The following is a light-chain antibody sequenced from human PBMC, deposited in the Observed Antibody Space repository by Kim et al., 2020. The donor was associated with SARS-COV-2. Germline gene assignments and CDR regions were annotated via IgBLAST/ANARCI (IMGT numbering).Light chain of an antibody. CDR3: HSLDGTSNHWV. CDR1: ILRSYY. CDR2: GKN. V-gene: IGLV3-19*01. Sequence: SELTQDPAVSVALGQTVRITCQGDILRSYYANWYQLKPGQAPLLVIYGKNNRPSGIPDRFSASSSGNTGSLSITGAQAEDEADYYCHSLDGTSNHWVFGGGTQLTVL. J-gene: IGLJ3*02.